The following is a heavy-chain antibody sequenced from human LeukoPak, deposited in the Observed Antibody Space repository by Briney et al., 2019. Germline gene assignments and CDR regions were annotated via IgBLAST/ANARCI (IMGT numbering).Heavy chain of an antibody. V-gene: IGHV1-18*01. CDR1: GFSFPSYG. CDR2: ITAYDGDT. CDR3: ARDSQLPSGPDVFDI. J-gene: IGHJ3*02. Sequence: GASVKVSCKASGFSFPSYGISWVRQAPGQGLEWIGWITAYDGDTNNAEKFQGGVTMATDTSTATASMELWSLRSDDTAVYYWARDSQLPSGPDVFDIWGQGTVVTVSS. D-gene: IGHD1-1*01.